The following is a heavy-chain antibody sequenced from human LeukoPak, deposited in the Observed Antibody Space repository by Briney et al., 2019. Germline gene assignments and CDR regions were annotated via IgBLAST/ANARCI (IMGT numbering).Heavy chain of an antibody. CDR1: GFTFSSYG. D-gene: IGHD3-3*01. CDR2: VSGNGDGT. V-gene: IGHV3-23*01. Sequence: GGSLRLSCAASGFTFSSYGLSWVRQAPGKGLEWVAAVSGNGDGTYYADSVKGRFTISRDNSKNTLYLQMNSLRAEDTAVYYCAKEEGFWSGYGLWYWGQGTLVTVSS. CDR3: AKEEGFWSGYGLWY. J-gene: IGHJ4*02.